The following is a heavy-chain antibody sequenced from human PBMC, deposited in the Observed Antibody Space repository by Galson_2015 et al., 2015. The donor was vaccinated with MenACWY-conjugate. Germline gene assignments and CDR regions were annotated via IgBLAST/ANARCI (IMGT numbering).Heavy chain of an antibody. CDR2: TYYRSKWYS. Sequence: CAISGDGVSSNSAAWNWIRQSPSRGLEWLGRTYYRSKWYSDYAVSVKSRIAINVDTSKSQFSLHLNSVTPEDTAVYYCARESGRVFQYWGQGTLVAVSS. J-gene: IGHJ4*02. CDR1: GDGVSSNSAA. CDR3: ARESGRVFQY. V-gene: IGHV6-1*01.